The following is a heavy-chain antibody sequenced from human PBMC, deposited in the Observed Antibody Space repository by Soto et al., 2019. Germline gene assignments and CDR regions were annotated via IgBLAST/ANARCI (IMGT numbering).Heavy chain of an antibody. V-gene: IGHV3-30-3*01. CDR1: GFTFSIYA. CDR3: ARSPVTVTTFSDY. CDR2: ISYDGGNK. Sequence: QVQLVESGGGVVQPGRSLRLSCAASGFTFSIYAMHWVRQAPGKGLECVALISYDGGNKYYADSVKGRFTISRDSSKNTLYLQMTSLRAEDTAVYYCARSPVTVTTFSDYWGQGTLVTVSS. J-gene: IGHJ4*02. D-gene: IGHD4-4*01.